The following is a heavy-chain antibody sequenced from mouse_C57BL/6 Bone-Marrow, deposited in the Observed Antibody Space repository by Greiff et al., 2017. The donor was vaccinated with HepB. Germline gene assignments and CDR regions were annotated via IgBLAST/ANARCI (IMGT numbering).Heavy chain of an antibody. J-gene: IGHJ2*01. CDR2: INPSSGYT. Sequence: VQLQQSGAELAKPGASVKLSCKASGYTFTSYWMHWVKQRPGQGLEWIGYINPSSGYTKYNQKFKDKATLTADNSSSTAYMQLSSLTYEDSAVYYCARSYYDYDRFDYWGQGTTLTVSS. D-gene: IGHD2-4*01. CDR1: GYTFTSYW. V-gene: IGHV1-7*01. CDR3: ARSYYDYDRFDY.